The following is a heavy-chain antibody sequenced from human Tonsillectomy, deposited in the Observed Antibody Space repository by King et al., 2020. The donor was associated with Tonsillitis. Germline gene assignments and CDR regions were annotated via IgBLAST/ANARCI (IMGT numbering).Heavy chain of an antibody. D-gene: IGHD3-22*01. V-gene: IGHV3-43*01. Sequence: VQLVESGGVVVQPGGSLRLSCAASGFTFDDYTMHWVRQAPGKGLEWVSLISWDGGSTYYADSVKGRFTISRDNSKNSLYLQMNSLRNEETALYYCAKANGYSSVYYLSFDYWGQGTLVTVSS. CDR1: GFTFDDYT. CDR3: AKANGYSSVYYLSFDY. CDR2: ISWDGGST. J-gene: IGHJ4*02.